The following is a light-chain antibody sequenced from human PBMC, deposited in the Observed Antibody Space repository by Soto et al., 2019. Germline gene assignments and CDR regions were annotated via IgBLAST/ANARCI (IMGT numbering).Light chain of an antibody. J-gene: IGKJ4*01. CDR1: QAIYTY. V-gene: IGKV1D-13*01. CDR3: QQVDQFPLT. Sequence: AIQMTQSPSPLSASVGDRVTSTCRASQAIYTYLVWYQQKAGKAPKRLIYDASTLQSGVPSRFSGSGSGTDFTLTISSLQPEDSATYYCQQVDQFPLTFGGGTKVDIK. CDR2: DAS.